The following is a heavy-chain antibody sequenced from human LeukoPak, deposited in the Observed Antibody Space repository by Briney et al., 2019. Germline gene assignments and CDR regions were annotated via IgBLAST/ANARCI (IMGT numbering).Heavy chain of an antibody. CDR1: GGSISSGDYY. CDR3: ARSYDISPIDY. Sequence: SETLSLTCTVSGGSISSGDYYWSWIRQPPGKGLEWIGYIYYSGSTYYNPSLKSRVTISVDTSKNQFSLKLSSVTAADTVVYYCARSYDISPIDYWGQGTLVTVSS. CDR2: IYYSGST. D-gene: IGHD3-9*01. V-gene: IGHV4-30-4*08. J-gene: IGHJ4*02.